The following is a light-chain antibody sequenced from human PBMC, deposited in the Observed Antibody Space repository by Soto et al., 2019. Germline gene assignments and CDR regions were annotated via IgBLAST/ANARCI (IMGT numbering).Light chain of an antibody. Sequence: EIVLTQSPATLSLSPGERATLSCRASQSVSSYLAWYQQKPGQAPRLLIYDATTRAPGVPARFSGSGSGTEFTLTIGSLQSEDFAVYYCQQYDNWPLYTFGQGTKVDIK. V-gene: IGKV3-15*01. CDR3: QQYDNWPLYT. CDR1: QSVSSY. J-gene: IGKJ2*01. CDR2: DAT.